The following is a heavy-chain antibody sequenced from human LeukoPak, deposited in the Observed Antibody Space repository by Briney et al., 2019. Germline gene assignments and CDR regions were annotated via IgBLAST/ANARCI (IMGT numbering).Heavy chain of an antibody. J-gene: IGHJ4*02. CDR2: IWYDGSNK. CDR1: GFTFSSYG. CDR3: ARGNTAYYYDSSGYYPDY. Sequence: GRSLRLSCAASGFTFSSYGLHWVRQAPGKGLEWVAVIWYDGSNKYYAGSVKGRFTISRDNSKNTLYLQMNSLRVEDTAVYYCARGNTAYYYDSSGYYPDYWGQGTLVTVSS. D-gene: IGHD3-22*01. V-gene: IGHV3-33*01.